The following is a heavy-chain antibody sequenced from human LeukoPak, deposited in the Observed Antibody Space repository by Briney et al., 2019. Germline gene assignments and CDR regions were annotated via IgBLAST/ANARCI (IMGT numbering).Heavy chain of an antibody. V-gene: IGHV3-23*01. D-gene: IGHD5/OR15-5a*01. CDR1: GLAFSTYA. Sequence: GGSLRLSCAASGLAFSTYAMTWVRQAPEKGLQWVSTISTSGRATYYADSVEGRFTISRDNSKNTLHLQMNSLRADDTAVYYCAKARGSSVYEQFDYWGQGTQVTVSP. CDR2: ISTSGRAT. CDR3: AKARGSSVYEQFDY. J-gene: IGHJ4*02.